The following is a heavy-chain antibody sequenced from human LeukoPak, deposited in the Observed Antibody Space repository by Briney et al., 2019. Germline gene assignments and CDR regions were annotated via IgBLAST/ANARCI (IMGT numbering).Heavy chain of an antibody. D-gene: IGHD3-16*01. Sequence: GGSLRLSCAASGFTFSSYAMHWVRQAPGKGLEWVAVISYDGSNKYYADSVKGRFTISRDNSKNTLYLQMNSLRAEDTAVYYCARDLGGSRDYWGQGTLVTVS. CDR1: GFTFSSYA. CDR3: ARDLGGSRDY. J-gene: IGHJ4*02. CDR2: ISYDGSNK. V-gene: IGHV3-30-3*01.